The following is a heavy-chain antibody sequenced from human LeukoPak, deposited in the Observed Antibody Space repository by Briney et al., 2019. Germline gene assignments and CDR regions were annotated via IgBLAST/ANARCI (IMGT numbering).Heavy chain of an antibody. D-gene: IGHD6-13*01. CDR1: GGSIRSSYYY. V-gene: IGHV4-39*07. CDR2: IYDSGST. CDR3: ARERAAGKVFLTD. Sequence: PSETLSLTCTVSGGSIRSSYYYWGWIRQPPGKGLEWIGSIYDSGSTNYNPSLKSRVTISVDTSKNQFSLKLSSVTAADTAVYYCARERAAGKVFLTDWSQGTLVTVSS. J-gene: IGHJ4*02.